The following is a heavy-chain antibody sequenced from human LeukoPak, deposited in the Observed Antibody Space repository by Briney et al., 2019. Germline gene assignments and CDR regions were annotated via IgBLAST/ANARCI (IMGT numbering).Heavy chain of an antibody. Sequence: GASVKVSCKASGYTFTSYDINWVRQATGQGLEWMGWMNPNSGNTGYAQKFQGRVTMTRNTSISTAYMELSSLRSEDTAVYYCARGHYGSGSYYRDYYYNMDVWGKGTAVTVSS. CDR2: MNPNSGNT. J-gene: IGHJ6*03. CDR3: ARGHYGSGSYYRDYYYNMDV. CDR1: GYTFTSYD. V-gene: IGHV1-8*01. D-gene: IGHD3-10*01.